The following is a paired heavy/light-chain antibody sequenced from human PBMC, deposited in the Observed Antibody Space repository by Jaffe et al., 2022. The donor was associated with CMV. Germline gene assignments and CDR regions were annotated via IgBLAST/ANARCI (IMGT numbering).Light chain of an antibody. V-gene: IGKV3-20*01. CDR1: QSVSSSY. CDR2: LAS. Sequence: EIVLTQSPGTLSLSPGERATLSCRASQSVSSSYLAWYQQRPGQAPRLLIYLASSRATGIPDRFSGSGSGTDFTLTISRLEPEDFAVYYCQQYVTSPWTFGQGTKVEI. CDR3: QQYVTSPWT. J-gene: IGKJ1*01.
Heavy chain of an antibody. V-gene: IGHV4-4*02. J-gene: IGHJ5*02. D-gene: IGHD1-1*01. CDR3: AARPPNTIVRTLNIPP. CDR1: GTSISSTYW. Sequence: QVHLRESGPGVVKPSGTLSLTCVVSGTSISSTYWWTWVRQTPGKGLEWIGSIYHSASPTYNPSLRGRVNMSVDKSNNQFSLKLNLMTAADTAVYYCAARPPNTIVRTLNIPPWGPGTLVTVSS. CDR2: IYHSASP.